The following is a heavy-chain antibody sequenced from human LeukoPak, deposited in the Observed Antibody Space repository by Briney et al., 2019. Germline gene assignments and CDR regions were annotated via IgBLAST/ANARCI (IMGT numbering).Heavy chain of an antibody. D-gene: IGHD5-18*01. J-gene: IGHJ6*03. Sequence: SETLSLTCAVYGGSFSGYYWSWIRQPPGKGLEWIGEINHSGSTNYNPSLKSRVTISVDTSKNQFSLKLSSVTAADTAVYYCARVPAMVSYYYYMDVWGKGTTVTVS. CDR3: ARVPAMVSYYYYMDV. CDR1: GGSFSGYY. CDR2: INHSGST. V-gene: IGHV4-34*01.